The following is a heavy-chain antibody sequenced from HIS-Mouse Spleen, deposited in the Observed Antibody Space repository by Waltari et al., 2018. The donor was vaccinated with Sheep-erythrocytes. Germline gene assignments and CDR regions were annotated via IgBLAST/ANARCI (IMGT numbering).Heavy chain of an antibody. J-gene: IGHJ3*02. V-gene: IGHV3-13*01. CDR3: ARANSGSYDDAFDI. D-gene: IGHD1-26*01. CDR1: GFTFSGYD. CDR2: IGTAGDT. Sequence: EVPLVESGGGLVQPGGSLRLSCAAPGFTFSGYDKNGVRQATGKGLEWVSAIGTAGDTYYPGSVKGRFTISRENAKNSWYLQMNSLRAGDTAVYYCARANSGSYDDAFDIWGQGTMVTVSS.